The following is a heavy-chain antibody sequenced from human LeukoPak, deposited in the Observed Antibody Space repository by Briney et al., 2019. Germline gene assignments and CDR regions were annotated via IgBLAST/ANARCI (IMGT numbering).Heavy chain of an antibody. CDR2: IIPIFGTA. D-gene: IGHD2-2*01. Sequence: SVKVSCKASGGTFSSYAISWVRQTPGQGLEWMGGIIPIFGTANYAQKFQGRVTITTDESTSTAYMELSSLRSEDTAVYYCARGFLPIVVVPAAASTDPYYYYMDVWGKGTTVTVSS. V-gene: IGHV1-69*05. J-gene: IGHJ6*03. CDR3: ARGFLPIVVVPAAASTDPYYYYMDV. CDR1: GGTFSSYA.